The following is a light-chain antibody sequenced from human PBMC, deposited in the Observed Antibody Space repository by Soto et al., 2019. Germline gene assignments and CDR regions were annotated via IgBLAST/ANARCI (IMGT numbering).Light chain of an antibody. CDR3: QQYNSSPWT. CDR2: DAS. V-gene: IGKV1-5*01. Sequence: DIQMTQSPSTLSASVGDRVTITCRASQSISSWLAWYQQKPGKAPKLLIYDASSLESGVPSRFSGSGSGTEFTLTISSLQPDDFATYYCQQYNSSPWTFGQWTKVEIK. CDR1: QSISSW. J-gene: IGKJ1*01.